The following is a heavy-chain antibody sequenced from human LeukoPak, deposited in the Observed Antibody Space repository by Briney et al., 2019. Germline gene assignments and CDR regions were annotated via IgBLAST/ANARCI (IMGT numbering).Heavy chain of an antibody. Sequence: SETLSLTCTVSGGSISSSSYYWGWVRQPPGKGLEGIANIYYSGRTYYSPSIMSRVTISVYTSKHKFCLKVNYVTAADTAVYYCARHASVSGNWPRPLDYRGQGSLVTVSS. CDR2: IYYSGRT. CDR3: ARHASVSGNWPRPLDY. J-gene: IGHJ4*02. D-gene: IGHD3-3*01. CDR1: GGSISSSSYY. V-gene: IGHV4-39*01.